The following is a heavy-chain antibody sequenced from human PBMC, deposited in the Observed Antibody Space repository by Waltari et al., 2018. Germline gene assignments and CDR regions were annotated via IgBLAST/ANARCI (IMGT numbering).Heavy chain of an antibody. D-gene: IGHD2-21*01. Sequence: QPQLQESGPGLVKPAETLSLTCTVSGGSISSSSYYWGWIRQPPGKGLEWIGSIYYSGSTYYNPSLKSRVTISVDTSKNQFSLKLSSVTAADTAVYYCARSYCGGDCYSSYYGMDVWGQGTTVTVSS. CDR2: IYYSGST. CDR3: ARSYCGGDCYSSYYGMDV. J-gene: IGHJ6*02. CDR1: GGSISSSSYY. V-gene: IGHV4-39*07.